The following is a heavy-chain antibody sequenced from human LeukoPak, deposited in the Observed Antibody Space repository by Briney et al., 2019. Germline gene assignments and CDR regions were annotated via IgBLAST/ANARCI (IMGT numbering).Heavy chain of an antibody. CDR3: TTALTK. J-gene: IGHJ4*02. CDR2: IKTGTEGGTT. Sequence: GGSLRLSCAASGLTFSNTWMNWVRQAPGKGLEWVGRIKTGTEGGTTDYAAPVKGRFTISRDDSENTLYLQMNSLKTEDTAVYYCTTALTKWGQGTLVTVSS. CDR1: GLTFSNTW. D-gene: IGHD3-3*01. V-gene: IGHV3-15*01.